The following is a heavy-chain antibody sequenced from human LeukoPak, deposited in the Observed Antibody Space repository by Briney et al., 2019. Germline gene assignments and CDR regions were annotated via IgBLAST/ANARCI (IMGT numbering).Heavy chain of an antibody. V-gene: IGHV1-8*01. D-gene: IGHD2-15*01. CDR3: VRACSGGTCVNWFDP. CDR2: MNANSGNT. Sequence: GASVKASCEASGYTFTSYDINWVRQATGQGLEWMGWMNANSGNTGYAQKFQGRVTMTRDTSTSTAYMELNTLKYEDTAVYYCVRACSGGTCVNWFDPWGQGTLVTVSS. J-gene: IGHJ5*02. CDR1: GYTFTSYD.